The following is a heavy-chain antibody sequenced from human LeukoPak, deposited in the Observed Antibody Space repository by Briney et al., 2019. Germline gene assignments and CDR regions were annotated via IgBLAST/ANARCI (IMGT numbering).Heavy chain of an antibody. CDR2: IYYSGST. V-gene: IGHV4-59*01. D-gene: IGHD3-9*01. J-gene: IGHJ4*02. Sequence: SETLSLTCTVSGGSISRYYWSWIRQPPGKGLEWIGNIYYSGSTNYNPSLKSRVTISVDTSKNQFSLKLSSVTAADTAVYYCARDGFSGFLTGYYTLGYWGQGTLVTVSS. CDR3: ARDGFSGFLTGYYTLGY. CDR1: GGSISRYY.